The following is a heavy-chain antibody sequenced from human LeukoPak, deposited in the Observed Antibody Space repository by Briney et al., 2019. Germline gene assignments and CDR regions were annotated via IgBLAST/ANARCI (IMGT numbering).Heavy chain of an antibody. Sequence: GGSLRLSCVASGFIFSNYEMNWVRQAPGKGLEWLSYISSSGSTIYYADCVKGRFTISRDNAKKSLYLQMSSLRAEDTAVYFCARSDEITVADSYYYYAMDVWGKGTTVTVSS. D-gene: IGHD6-19*01. CDR3: ARSDEITVADSYYYYAMDV. CDR2: ISSSGSTI. J-gene: IGHJ6*04. V-gene: IGHV3-48*03. CDR1: GFIFSNYE.